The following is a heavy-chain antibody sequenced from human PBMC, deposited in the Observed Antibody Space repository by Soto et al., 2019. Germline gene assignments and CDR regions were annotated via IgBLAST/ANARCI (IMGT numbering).Heavy chain of an antibody. CDR1: GGSISSSNW. V-gene: IGHV4-4*02. D-gene: IGHD2-15*01. J-gene: IGHJ4*02. CDR2: IYHSGST. Sequence: SETLSLTCAVSGGSISSSNWWSWVRQPPGKGLEWIGEIYHSGSTNYNPSLKSRVTISVDKSKNQFSLKLSSVTAADTAVYYCARGRNCSGGSCYSKWDVYYFDYWGQGTLVTVSS. CDR3: ARGRNCSGGSCYSKWDVYYFDY.